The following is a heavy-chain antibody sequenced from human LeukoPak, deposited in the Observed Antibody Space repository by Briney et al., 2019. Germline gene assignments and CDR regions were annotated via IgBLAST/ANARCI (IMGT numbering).Heavy chain of an antibody. CDR3: ARGGEFLEWLGVNWFDP. V-gene: IGHV1-18*01. CDR1: GYTFTSYG. Sequence: ASVKVSCKASGYTFTSYGISWVRQAPGQGLEWMGWISPYNGNTNYAQKLQGRVTMTTDTSTSTAYMELRSLRSDDTAVYYCARGGEFLEWLGVNWFDPWGQGTLVTVSS. CDR2: ISPYNGNT. D-gene: IGHD3-3*01. J-gene: IGHJ5*02.